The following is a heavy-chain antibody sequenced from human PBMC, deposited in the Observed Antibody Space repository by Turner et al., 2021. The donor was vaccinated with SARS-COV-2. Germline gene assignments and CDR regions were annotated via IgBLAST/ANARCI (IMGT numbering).Heavy chain of an antibody. CDR1: GGSISSSSYY. J-gene: IGHJ4*02. Sequence: QLQLQESGPGLVKPSETLSLTCTVSGGSISSSSYYWGWIRQPPGKGLGWIGTGYYGGSTYYNPSLKSRVTISVDTSKNQFSLKLSYVTAADTAVYYCARLPYYYDSSGPIDYWGQGTLVTVSS. D-gene: IGHD3-22*01. CDR3: ARLPYYYDSSGPIDY. CDR2: GYYGGST. V-gene: IGHV4-39*01.